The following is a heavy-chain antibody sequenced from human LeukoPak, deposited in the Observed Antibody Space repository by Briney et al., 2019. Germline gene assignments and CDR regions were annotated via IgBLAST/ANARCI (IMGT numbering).Heavy chain of an antibody. V-gene: IGHV3-7*05. J-gene: IGHJ4*02. CDR2: IKQDGSER. CDR3: AKDSYSKGDY. CDR1: GFSFSSFW. Sequence: GGSLRLSCAASGFSFSSFWMSWVRQAPGEGLEWVANIKQDGSERNYVGSVRGRFTISRDNAKNSLYLQMNSLRAEDTAVYYCAKDSYSKGDYWGQGTLVTVSS. D-gene: IGHD4-11*01.